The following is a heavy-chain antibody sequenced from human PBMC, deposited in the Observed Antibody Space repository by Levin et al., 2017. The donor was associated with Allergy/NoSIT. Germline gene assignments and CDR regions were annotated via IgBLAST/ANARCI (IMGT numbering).Heavy chain of an antibody. J-gene: IGHJ4*02. CDR2: ISAYNGNT. CDR3: ARDRQDTAMVTGGY. CDR1: GYTFTSYG. D-gene: IGHD5-18*01. V-gene: IGHV1-18*01. Sequence: ASVKVSCKASGYTFTSYGISWVRQAPGQGLEWMGWISAYNGNTNYAQKLQGRVTMTTDTSTSTAYMELRSLRSDDTAVYYCARDRQDTAMVTGGYWGQGTLVTVSS.